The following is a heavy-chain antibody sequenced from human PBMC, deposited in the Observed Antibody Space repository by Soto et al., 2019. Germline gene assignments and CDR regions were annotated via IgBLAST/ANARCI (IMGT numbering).Heavy chain of an antibody. J-gene: IGHJ6*02. CDR1: GGSVSSGSYY. CDR2: IYYSGST. V-gene: IGHV4-61*01. Sequence: PSETLSLTCTVSGGSVSSGSYYWSWIRQPPGKGLEWIGYIYYSGSTNYNPSLKSRVTIEVETYKNQFSLKMSFVTAADTALYYCARVSLSDGMDFWGQGTTVTVSS. CDR3: ARVSLSDGMDF.